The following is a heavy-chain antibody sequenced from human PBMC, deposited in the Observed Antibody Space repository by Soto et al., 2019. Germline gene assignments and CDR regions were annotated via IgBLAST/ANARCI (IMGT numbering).Heavy chain of an antibody. CDR2: IRGSGGDT. V-gene: IGHV3-23*01. Sequence: EVQLLESGGGLVQPGGSLRLSCAASGFTFSFCAMSWVRQAPGKGLKWVSSIRGSGGDTYYADSVRGRFTISRDTSKNTLYLQMNSLRVEDTAVYYWVKGHSDYYYYCDYWGQGTVVTVSS. D-gene: IGHD3-22*01. CDR3: VKGHSDYYYYCDY. CDR1: GFTFSFCA. J-gene: IGHJ4*02.